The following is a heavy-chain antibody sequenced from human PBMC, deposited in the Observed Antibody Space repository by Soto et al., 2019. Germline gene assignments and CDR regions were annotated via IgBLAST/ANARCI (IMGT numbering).Heavy chain of an antibody. J-gene: IGHJ6*02. D-gene: IGHD2-15*01. Sequence: SETLSLTCTVSGGSISSYYWSWIRQPPGKGLEWIGYIYYSGSTNYNPSLKSRVTISVDTSKNQFSLKLSSVTAADTAVYYCARGGSVVTPFNLGYYYYGMDVWGQGTTVTVSS. CDR1: GGSISSYY. CDR3: ARGGSVVTPFNLGYYYYGMDV. V-gene: IGHV4-59*01. CDR2: IYYSGST.